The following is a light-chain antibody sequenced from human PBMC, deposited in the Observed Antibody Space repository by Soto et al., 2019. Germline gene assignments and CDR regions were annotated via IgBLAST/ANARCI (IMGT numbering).Light chain of an antibody. V-gene: IGKV3-15*01. CDR2: GAS. J-gene: IGKJ1*01. CDR3: QQYNNWPTST. CDR1: QSVSSN. Sequence: EIVMTQSPATLSVSPGERATLSCRASQSVSSNLAWYQQKPGQAPRLLIYGASTRATGIPARFSGRGSGTEFTLTISSLQSEDFAVYYCQQYNNWPTSTFGQGTKVDIK.